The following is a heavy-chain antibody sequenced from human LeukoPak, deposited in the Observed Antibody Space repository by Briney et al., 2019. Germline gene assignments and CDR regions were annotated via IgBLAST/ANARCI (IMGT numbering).Heavy chain of an antibody. V-gene: IGHV1-2*02. CDR1: GYTFTGYY. CDR2: INPNSGGT. J-gene: IGHJ6*02. D-gene: IGHD3-10*01. Sequence: ASVKVSCKASGYTFTGYYMHWVRQAPGQGLEWMGWINPNSGGTNYAQKFQGRVTMTRDTSISTAYMELSRLRSDDPAVYYCARAYGPEGYYYYYGMDVWGQGTTVTVSS. CDR3: ARAYGPEGYYYYYGMDV.